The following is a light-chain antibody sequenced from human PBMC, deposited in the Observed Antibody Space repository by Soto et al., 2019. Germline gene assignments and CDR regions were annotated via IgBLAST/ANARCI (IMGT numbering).Light chain of an antibody. V-gene: IGLV1-44*01. CDR1: SSNIGSNT. CDR3: AAWDDSLNGVV. Sequence: QPVLTQPPSASGTPGQRVTISCSGSSSNIGSNTVNWYQQLQGTAPKLLIYSNNQRPSGVPDRFSGSKSGTAASLAISGLQSEDEADYYCAAWDDSLNGVVFGGGTKVTVL. CDR2: SNN. J-gene: IGLJ2*01.